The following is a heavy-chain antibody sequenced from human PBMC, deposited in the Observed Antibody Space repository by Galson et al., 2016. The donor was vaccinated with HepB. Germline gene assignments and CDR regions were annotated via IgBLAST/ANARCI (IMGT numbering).Heavy chain of an antibody. D-gene: IGHD3-22*01. J-gene: IGHJ3*02. V-gene: IGHV4-31*03. Sequence: TLSLTCTVSGGSVSRDGFYWSWIRQHPGKGLEWIAYINYSGYTAYNPSLKSRLTISVDTSKNQFSLKLSSVTAADTAVYYCARDSETYDSPRYVDAFDIWGQGTKVIVSS. CDR1: GGSVSRDGFY. CDR3: ARDSETYDSPRYVDAFDI. CDR2: INYSGYT.